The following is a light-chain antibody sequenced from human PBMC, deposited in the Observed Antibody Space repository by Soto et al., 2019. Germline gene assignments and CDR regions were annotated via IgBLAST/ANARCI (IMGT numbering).Light chain of an antibody. CDR1: QSISDS. J-gene: IGKJ1*01. V-gene: IGKV1-5*03. CDR3: QQYNGYWT. CDR2: EAS. Sequence: DIQMTQSPSTLSASVGDRVTITCRASQSISDSLAWYQQKPGKAPKLLIYEASNFKSGVPSRFSCSSSGTEYFLTISSLQPDDFATYYCQQYNGYWTFGQGTKVEIK.